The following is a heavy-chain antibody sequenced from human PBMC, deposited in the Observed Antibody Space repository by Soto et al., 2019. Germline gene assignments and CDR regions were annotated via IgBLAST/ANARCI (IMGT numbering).Heavy chain of an antibody. D-gene: IGHD2-21*02. Sequence: QVQLVQSGAEVKKPGSSVKVSCKASGGTFSSYAISWVRQSPGQGLEWMGGIIPIFGTANYAQKFQGRVTITADESTSTAYMELSSLRSEDTAVYYCASSYCGGDCYPGPHDYWGQGTLVTVSS. J-gene: IGHJ4*02. CDR2: IIPIFGTA. CDR3: ASSYCGGDCYPGPHDY. CDR1: GGTFSSYA. V-gene: IGHV1-69*01.